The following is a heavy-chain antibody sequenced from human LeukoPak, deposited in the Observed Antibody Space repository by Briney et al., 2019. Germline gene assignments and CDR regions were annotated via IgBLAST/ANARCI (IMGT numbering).Heavy chain of an antibody. Sequence: PGGSLRLSCAASGFTFSTYAMSWVRQAPGKGLEWVSAISDSGGRTYYADSVKGRFTISRDNSKNTLYLQMNSLRAEDTAVYYCARDGGYSSGWYDYWGQGTLVTVSS. CDR2: ISDSGGRT. CDR1: GFTFSTYA. V-gene: IGHV3-23*01. D-gene: IGHD6-19*01. J-gene: IGHJ4*02. CDR3: ARDGGYSSGWYDY.